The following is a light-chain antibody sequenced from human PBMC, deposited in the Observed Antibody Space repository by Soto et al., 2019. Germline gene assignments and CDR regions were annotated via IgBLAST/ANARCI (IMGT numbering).Light chain of an antibody. J-gene: IGLJ1*01. CDR3: SSYAGSGLV. V-gene: IGLV2-8*01. CDR1: SSDVGGYNY. Sequence: QSALTQPPSASGSPGQSVTISCTGTSSDVGGYNYVSWYQQHPGKAPKLMIYEVSKRPSGVPDRFSGSKSGNTASLTVSGFQAEDEADYYCSSYAGSGLVFGTGTKLTVL. CDR2: EVS.